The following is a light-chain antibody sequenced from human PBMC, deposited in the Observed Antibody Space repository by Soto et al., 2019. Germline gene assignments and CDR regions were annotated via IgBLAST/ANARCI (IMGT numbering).Light chain of an antibody. Sequence: QSALTQPRSVSGSPGQSVTVSCTGTSRDVGIYNYVSWYQQRPGTAPKVMIYDVTKRPSGVPDRFSGSKSANTASLTISGLQADDEADYYCQSYDSSLRAFFGGGTKLTVL. V-gene: IGLV2-11*01. J-gene: IGLJ2*01. CDR1: SRDVGIYNY. CDR3: QSYDSSLRAF. CDR2: DVT.